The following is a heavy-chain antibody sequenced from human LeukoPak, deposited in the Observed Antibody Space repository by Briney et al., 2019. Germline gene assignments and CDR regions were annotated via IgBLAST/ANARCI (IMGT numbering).Heavy chain of an antibody. J-gene: IGHJ4*02. D-gene: IGHD3-3*01. Sequence: PGGSLRLSCAASGFTFSDCYMSWIRQAPGKGLEWVSYISSSGSTIYYADSVKGRFTISRDNAKNSLYLQMNSLRAEDTAVYYCARLYDFWSGLYFDYWGQGTLVTVSS. CDR2: ISSSGSTI. CDR3: ARLYDFWSGLYFDY. CDR1: GFTFSDCY. V-gene: IGHV3-11*04.